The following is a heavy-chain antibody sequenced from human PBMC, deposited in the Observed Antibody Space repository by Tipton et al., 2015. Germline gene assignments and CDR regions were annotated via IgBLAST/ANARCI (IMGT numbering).Heavy chain of an antibody. Sequence: LRLSCAVSGGSISSGRYSWNWIRQPPGKGLEWIGYIYHTGSAYYNPSLKSRGSISIDRSKNQSSLNLSSVTAADTAVYYCASFDHNFDDYFFDYWGQGILVTVSS. CDR1: GGSISSGRYS. D-gene: IGHD4-17*01. CDR2: IYHTGSA. CDR3: ASFDHNFDDYFFDY. V-gene: IGHV4-30-2*01. J-gene: IGHJ4*02.